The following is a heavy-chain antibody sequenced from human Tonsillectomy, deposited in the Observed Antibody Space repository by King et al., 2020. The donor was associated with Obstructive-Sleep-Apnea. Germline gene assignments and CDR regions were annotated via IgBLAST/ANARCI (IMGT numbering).Heavy chain of an antibody. CDR1: GGSISCYY. V-gene: IGHV4-59*01. Sequence: QLQESGPGLVKPSETLSLTCTVSGGSISCYYWSWIRQPPGKGLEWIGDIYYSGSTNNNPFLKSRVTISVDTSKNQFSLKLSSVTAADTAVYYCARGKGDYYDSSGYPGYFDLWGRGTLVTVSS. D-gene: IGHD3-22*01. J-gene: IGHJ2*01. CDR2: IYYSGST. CDR3: ARGKGDYYDSSGYPGYFDL.